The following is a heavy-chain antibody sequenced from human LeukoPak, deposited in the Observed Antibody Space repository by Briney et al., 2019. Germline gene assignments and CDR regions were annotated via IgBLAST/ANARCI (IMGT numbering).Heavy chain of an antibody. Sequence: ASVKVSCKASGYTFTCYYMHWVRQAHGQGLEWMGWINPNSGGTNYAQKFQGRVTMTRDTSISTAYMELSRLRSDDTAVYYCARSGYLHCSSTSCYTPTFDYWGQGTLVTVSS. D-gene: IGHD2-2*02. CDR1: GYTFTCYY. CDR2: INPNSGGT. V-gene: IGHV1-2*02. CDR3: ARSGYLHCSSTSCYTPTFDY. J-gene: IGHJ4*02.